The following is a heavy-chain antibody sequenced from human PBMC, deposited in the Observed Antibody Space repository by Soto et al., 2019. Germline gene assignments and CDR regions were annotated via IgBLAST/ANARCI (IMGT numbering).Heavy chain of an antibody. V-gene: IGHV1-46*01. CDR2: INPSGGST. J-gene: IGHJ3*02. Sequence: ASVKVSCKASGYTFTSYYMHWVRQAPGQGLEWMGIINPSGGSTSYAQKFQGRVTMTRDTSTSTVYMELSSLRSEDTAVYYCARGGDHYYDSSGPNDAFEIWGQGTMVIGSS. CDR3: ARGGDHYYDSSGPNDAFEI. CDR1: GYTFTSYY. D-gene: IGHD3-22*01.